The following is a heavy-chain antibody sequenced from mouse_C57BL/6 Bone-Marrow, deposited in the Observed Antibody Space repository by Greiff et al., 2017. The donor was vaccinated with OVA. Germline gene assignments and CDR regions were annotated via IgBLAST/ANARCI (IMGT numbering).Heavy chain of an antibody. CDR3: ARDGVITTVVRTYYCDY. CDR2: ISDGGSYT. CDR1: GFTFSSYS. D-gene: IGHD1-1*01. V-gene: IGHV5-4*01. Sequence: EVQLVESGGGLVKPGGSLKLSCAASGFTFSSYSMSWVRQTPEKGLEWVATISDGGSYTYYPDNVKGRFTISRDNAKNNLYLQMSHLKSEDTAMYYCARDGVITTVVRTYYCDYRGQGTTLTVSS. J-gene: IGHJ2*01.